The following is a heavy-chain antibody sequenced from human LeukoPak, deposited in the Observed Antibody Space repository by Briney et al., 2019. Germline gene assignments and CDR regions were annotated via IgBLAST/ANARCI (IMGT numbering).Heavy chain of an antibody. Sequence: SETLSLTCTVSGGSISSDNYYWGWIRQPPGKGLEWIGSIYYSGTTYYNPSLKSRVTISVDTSKNQFSLKLSSVTAADTAVYYCARGRLLWFGDFDYWGQGTLVTVSS. V-gene: IGHV4-39*01. CDR3: ARGRLLWFGDFDY. J-gene: IGHJ4*02. D-gene: IGHD3-10*01. CDR1: GGSISSDNYY. CDR2: IYYSGTT.